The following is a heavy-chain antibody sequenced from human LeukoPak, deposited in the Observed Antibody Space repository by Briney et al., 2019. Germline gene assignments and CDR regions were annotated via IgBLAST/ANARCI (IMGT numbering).Heavy chain of an antibody. J-gene: IGHJ3*02. CDR1: GGSISSYY. CDR3: ARSTLTLGYCSGTSCYAFDI. D-gene: IGHD2-2*01. Sequence: SETLSLTCTVSGGSISSYYWSWIRQPPGKGLEWIGYIYYSGSTNYNPSLKSRVTISVDTSKNQFSLKLSSVTAADTAVYYCARSTLTLGYCSGTSCYAFDIWGQGTMVTVSS. CDR2: IYYSGST. V-gene: IGHV4-59*08.